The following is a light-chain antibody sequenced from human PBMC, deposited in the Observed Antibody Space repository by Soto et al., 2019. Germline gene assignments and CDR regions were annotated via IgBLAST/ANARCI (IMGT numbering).Light chain of an antibody. Sequence: QSVLTQPASVSGSPRHSITIFCTGTSSDVGGYNYVSWYQQHPGKAPKLMIYDVSNRPSGVSNRFSGSKSGNTASLTISGLQAEDEADYYCSSYTSNSTRVFGTGTKVTVL. J-gene: IGLJ1*01. CDR3: SSYTSNSTRV. CDR1: SSDVGGYNY. V-gene: IGLV2-14*01. CDR2: DVS.